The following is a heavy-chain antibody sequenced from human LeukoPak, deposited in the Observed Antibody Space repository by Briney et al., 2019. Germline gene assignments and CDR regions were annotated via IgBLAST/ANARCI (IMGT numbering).Heavy chain of an antibody. J-gene: IGHJ4*02. CDR3: AGDPPYYDFWSGYYTIFDY. V-gene: IGHV1-18*01. CDR2: ISAYNGNT. CDR1: GYTFTSYG. Sequence: GASVKVSCKASGYTFTSYGISWVRQAPGQGLEWLGWISAYNGNTNYAQKLQGRVTMTTDTSTSTAYMELRSLRSDDTAVYYCAGDPPYYDFWSGYYTIFDYWGQGTLVTVSS. D-gene: IGHD3-3*01.